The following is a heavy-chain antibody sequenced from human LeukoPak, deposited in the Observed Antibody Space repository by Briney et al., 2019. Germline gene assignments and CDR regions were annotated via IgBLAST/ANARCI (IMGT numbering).Heavy chain of an antibody. CDR1: GGTFSSYA. CDR2: IIPIFGTA. CDR3: ASGNNEDIVVVPAAYDAFDI. V-gene: IGHV1-69*13. J-gene: IGHJ3*02. Sequence: GASVKVSCKASGGTFSSYAISWVRQAPGQGLEWMGGIIPIFGTANYAQKFQGRVTITADESTSTAYMELSSLRSEDTAVYYCASGNNEDIVVVPAAYDAFDIWGQGTMVTVSS. D-gene: IGHD2-2*01.